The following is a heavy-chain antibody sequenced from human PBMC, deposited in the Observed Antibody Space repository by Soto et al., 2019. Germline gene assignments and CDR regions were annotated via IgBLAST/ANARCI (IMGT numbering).Heavy chain of an antibody. Sequence: GGSLRLSCAASEFTFNSYAMSWVRQAPGKGLEWVSTISGSGDTAYSADSVKGRFTISRDNSKNTLYLQMNNLRAEDTAVYYCAKDANPFCSSASCSQFDYWGQGTLVTVSS. CDR2: ISGSGDTA. J-gene: IGHJ4*02. V-gene: IGHV3-23*01. CDR3: AKDANPFCSSASCSQFDY. D-gene: IGHD2-2*01. CDR1: EFTFNSYA.